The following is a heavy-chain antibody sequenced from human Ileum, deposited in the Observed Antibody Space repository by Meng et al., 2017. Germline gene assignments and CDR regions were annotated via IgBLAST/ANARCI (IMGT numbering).Heavy chain of an antibody. V-gene: IGHV3-15*01. CDR2: VRSKRDGGTI. D-gene: IGHD3-9*01. CDR3: ITDRYYDILTCDYERRQFDC. CDR1: GFSFSNTW. Sequence: GESLKISCAASGFSFSNTWMSWVRQAPGKGLEWVGRVRSKRDGGTIDYASPVKGRFTISRDDSENTLYLQMNSLKIEDTAIYYCITDRYYDILTCDYERRQFDCWGQGTLVTVSS. J-gene: IGHJ4*02.